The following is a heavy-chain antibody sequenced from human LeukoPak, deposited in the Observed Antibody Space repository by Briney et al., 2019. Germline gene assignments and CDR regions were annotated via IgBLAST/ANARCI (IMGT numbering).Heavy chain of an antibody. Sequence: GGSLRLSCAASGFTFSNYAMSWVRQAPGKGLEWISYINSGSNTIGYADSVKGRFTISRDNSKNTLYLQMNSLRAEDTAVYYCARENKNYYYYGMDVWGQGTTVTVSS. CDR2: INSGSNTI. J-gene: IGHJ6*02. CDR3: ARENKNYYYYGMDV. D-gene: IGHD1/OR15-1a*01. CDR1: GFTFSNYA. V-gene: IGHV3-48*01.